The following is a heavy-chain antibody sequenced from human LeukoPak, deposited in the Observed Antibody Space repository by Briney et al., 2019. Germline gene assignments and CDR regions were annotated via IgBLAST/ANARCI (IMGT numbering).Heavy chain of an antibody. Sequence: GGSLRLFCAASGFTFSDYYMSWIRQAPGKGLEWVSYISSSGSTIYYADSVKGRFTISRDNAKNSLYLQMNSLRAEDTAVYYCARDVGSSWSEGNWFDPWGQGTLVTVSS. J-gene: IGHJ5*02. CDR3: ARDVGSSWSEGNWFDP. CDR1: GFTFSDYY. D-gene: IGHD6-13*01. V-gene: IGHV3-11*01. CDR2: ISSSGSTI.